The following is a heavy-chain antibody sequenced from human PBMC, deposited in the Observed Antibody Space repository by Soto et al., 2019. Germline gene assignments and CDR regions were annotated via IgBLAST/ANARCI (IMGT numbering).Heavy chain of an antibody. CDR1: GFTFSTFS. CDR2: ISSSSTT. D-gene: IGHD2-2*01. CDR3: ARDAMAPLF. V-gene: IGHV3-48*01. J-gene: IGHJ4*02. Sequence: EVQLVQSGGGLVQPGGSLRLSCAASGFTFSTFSMNWVRQAPGKGLEWVSHISSSSTTDYADSVKGRFTISRDNARNTLYLQMSSLRAEDTAVYYCARDAMAPLFWGQGTLFIVSS.